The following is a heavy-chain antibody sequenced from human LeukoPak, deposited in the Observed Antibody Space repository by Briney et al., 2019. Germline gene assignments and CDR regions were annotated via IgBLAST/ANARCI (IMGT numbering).Heavy chain of an antibody. V-gene: IGHV4-39*07. CDR2: IYYSGST. D-gene: IGHD3-22*01. Sequence: SETLSLTCTVSGGSISSSSYHWGWIRQPPGKGLEWIGSIYYSGSTYYNPSLKSRVTISVDTSKNQFSLKLSSVTAADTAVYYCARVKTDYYDSSGYPRWGQGTLVTVSS. CDR1: GGSISSSSYH. J-gene: IGHJ1*01. CDR3: ARVKTDYYDSSGYPR.